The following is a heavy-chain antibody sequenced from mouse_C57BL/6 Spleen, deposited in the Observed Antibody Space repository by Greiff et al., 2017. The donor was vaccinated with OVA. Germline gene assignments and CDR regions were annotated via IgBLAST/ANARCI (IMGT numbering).Heavy chain of an antibody. D-gene: IGHD2-4*01. Sequence: QVQLQQSGAELVRPGTSVKVSCKASGYAFTNYLIEWVKQRPGQGLEWIGVINPGSGGTNYNEKFKGKATLTADKSSSTDYMQLSSLTSEDSAVYFCARRDYDYDGGFAYWGQGTLVTVSA. CDR3: ARRDYDYDGGFAY. CDR2: INPGSGGT. CDR1: GYAFTNYL. V-gene: IGHV1-54*01. J-gene: IGHJ3*01.